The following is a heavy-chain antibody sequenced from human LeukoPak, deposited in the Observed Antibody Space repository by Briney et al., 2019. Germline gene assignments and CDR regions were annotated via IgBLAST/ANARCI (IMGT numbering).Heavy chain of an antibody. J-gene: IGHJ3*02. V-gene: IGHV3-21*01. D-gene: IGHD2-2*01. CDR3: ARAGVPAATTTVDI. CDR2: ISRGSSYI. CDR1: GFAFNNYA. Sequence: PGGSLRLSRAASGFAFNNYAINWVRQAPGKGLEWVSSISRGSSYIYYADSVKGRFTISRDNAKNSLYLQMNSLRAEDTAVYYCARAGVPAATTTVDIWGQGTMVTVSS.